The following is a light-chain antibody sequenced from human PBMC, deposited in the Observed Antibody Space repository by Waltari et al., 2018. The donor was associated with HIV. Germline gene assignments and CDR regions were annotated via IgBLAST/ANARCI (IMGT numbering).Light chain of an antibody. CDR1: QSLRSY. Sequence: IRMTQSPSSFSASTGDRVTITCRASQSLRSYLAWYQQKPGKAPKLLIYTASTLQSGVPSRFSGSGSGTDFTLTISGLQPEDSATYYCQQYNNYPLTFGGGTKVEIK. V-gene: IGKV1-8*01. CDR3: QQYNNYPLT. CDR2: TAS. J-gene: IGKJ4*01.